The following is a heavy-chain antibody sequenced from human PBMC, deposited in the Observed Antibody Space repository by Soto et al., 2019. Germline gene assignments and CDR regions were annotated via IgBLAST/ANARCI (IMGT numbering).Heavy chain of an antibody. CDR3: ARHARYCSGGSCYKFDY. J-gene: IGHJ4*02. D-gene: IGHD2-15*01. Sequence: QLQLQESGPGLVKPSETLSLTCTVSGGSISSSSYYWGWIRQPPWKGLEWIGSIYYSGSTYYNPSLKSRVTISVDTSKNQCSRKLSSVTAADTAVYYCARHARYCSGGSCYKFDYWGQGTLVTVSS. CDR1: GGSISSSSYY. V-gene: IGHV4-39*01. CDR2: IYYSGST.